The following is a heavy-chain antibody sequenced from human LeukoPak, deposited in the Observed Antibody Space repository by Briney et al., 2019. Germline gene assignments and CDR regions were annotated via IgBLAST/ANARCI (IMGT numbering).Heavy chain of an antibody. CDR1: GGSISSGSYY. CDR3: ARVGNFVVAVAATPHDAFDI. CDR2: IYTSGST. D-gene: IGHD2-15*01. V-gene: IGHV4-61*02. Sequence: PSETLSLTCTVSGGSISSGSYYWSWIRQPAGKGLEWIGRIYTSGSTNYNPSLKSRVTISVDTSKNQFSLKLSSVTAADTAVYYCARVGNFVVAVAATPHDAFDIWGQGTMVTVSS. J-gene: IGHJ3*02.